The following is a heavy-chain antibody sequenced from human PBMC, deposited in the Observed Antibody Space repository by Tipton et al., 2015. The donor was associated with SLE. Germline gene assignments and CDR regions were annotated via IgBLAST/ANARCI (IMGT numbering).Heavy chain of an antibody. J-gene: IGHJ4*02. V-gene: IGHV1-18*01. CDR2: ISAYNGDT. CDR3: ARVYGGNSDY. CDR1: GYTFTTYG. Sequence: QSGAEVKKPGASVKVSCKASGYTFTTYGFAWVRQAPGQGLEWMGWISAYNGDTNYAQKFQGRVTMTTDTSTSTVYMELSSLRSDDTAVYFCARVYGGNSDYWGQGTLVTVSS. D-gene: IGHD4-23*01.